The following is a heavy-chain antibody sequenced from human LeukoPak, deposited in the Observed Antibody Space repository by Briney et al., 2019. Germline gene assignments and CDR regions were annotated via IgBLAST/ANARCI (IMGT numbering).Heavy chain of an antibody. CDR2: INCNSGGT. D-gene: IGHD3-10*01. CDR1: GYTFTGYY. CDR3: ARVASGNNYGSWFDP. J-gene: IGHJ5*02. Sequence: ASVKLSCKASGYTFTGYYMHRVRQAPGPGLKWMGLINCNSGGTNYARRFQGRVTMTRDTSITTVYMELSRLTSDDTAVYYCARVASGNNYGSWFDPWGQGTLVTVSS. V-gene: IGHV1-2*02.